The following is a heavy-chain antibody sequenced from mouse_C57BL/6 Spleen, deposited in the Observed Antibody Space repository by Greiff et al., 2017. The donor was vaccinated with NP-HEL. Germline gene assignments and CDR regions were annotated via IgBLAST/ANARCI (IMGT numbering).Heavy chain of an antibody. CDR1: GFTFSSYA. CDR2: ISDGGSYT. CDR3: ARVGNDGYFFDY. J-gene: IGHJ2*01. V-gene: IGHV5-4*01. Sequence: EVQGVESGGGLVKPGGSLKLSCAASGFTFSSYAMSWVRQTPEKRLEWVATISDGGSYTYYPDNVKGRFTISRDNAKNNLYLQMSHLKSEDTAMYYCARVGNDGYFFDYWGKGTTLTVSS. D-gene: IGHD2-3*01.